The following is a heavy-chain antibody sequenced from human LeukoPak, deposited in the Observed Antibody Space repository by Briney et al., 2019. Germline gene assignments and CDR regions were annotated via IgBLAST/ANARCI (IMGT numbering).Heavy chain of an antibody. CDR2: IIPIFGTA. Sequence: GASVKISCKASGGTFSSYAISWVRQAPGQGLEWMGGIIPIFGTANYAQKFQGRVTITADESTSTAYMELSSLRSEDTAVYYCASGVDIVAPYDYWGQGTLVTVSS. D-gene: IGHD5-12*01. CDR3: ASGVDIVAPYDY. V-gene: IGHV1-69*13. J-gene: IGHJ4*02. CDR1: GGTFSSYA.